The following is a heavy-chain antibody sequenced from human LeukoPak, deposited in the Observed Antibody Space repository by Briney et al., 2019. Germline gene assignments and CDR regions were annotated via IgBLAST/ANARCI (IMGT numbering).Heavy chain of an antibody. J-gene: IGHJ4*02. CDR2: ISYDGSNK. CDR3: AKDFGWSFDY. CDR1: GFTFSSYG. V-gene: IGHV3-30*18. Sequence: GGSMRLSCAASGFTFSSYGMHWVRQAPGKGLEWVAVISYDGSNKYYADSVKGRFTISRDNSKNTLYLQMNSLRAEDTAVYYCAKDFGWSFDYWGQGTLVTVSS. D-gene: IGHD2-8*01.